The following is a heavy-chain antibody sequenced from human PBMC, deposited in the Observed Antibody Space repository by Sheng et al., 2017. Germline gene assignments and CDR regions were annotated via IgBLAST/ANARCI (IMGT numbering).Heavy chain of an antibody. CDR3: VRDSSGHHPTSWFDP. CDR2: IYHSGVT. Sequence: QVQLCESGPGVVKPSETLSLGCGVSGYSISNGYYWGWIRQTPQKGLEWIGGIYHSGVTYYNPSFKSRATTINGHVQEPITPSNLTSVTAADTAVYFCVRDSSGHHPTSWFDPSGPGNPRSPSPQ. D-gene: IGHD3-22*01. CDR1: GYSISNGYY. V-gene: IGHV4-38-2*02. J-gene: IGHJ5*02.